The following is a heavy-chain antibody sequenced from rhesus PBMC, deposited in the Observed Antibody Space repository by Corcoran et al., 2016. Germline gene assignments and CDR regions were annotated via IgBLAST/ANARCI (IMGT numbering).Heavy chain of an antibody. V-gene: IGHV4-106*01. CDR1: GGSISDDSY. D-gene: IGHD2-27*01. CDR2: IYGSGGGT. Sequence: QVQLQESGPGLVKPSETLSLTCAVSGGSISDDSYWSWIRQPPGKGLEWIGYIYGSGGGTNYKPSLKNRCTISIDTSKNQFVLKLSSVTGADTAVYDCARDMMVSFDYWGQGVRVTVSS. CDR3: ARDMMVSFDY. J-gene: IGHJ4*01.